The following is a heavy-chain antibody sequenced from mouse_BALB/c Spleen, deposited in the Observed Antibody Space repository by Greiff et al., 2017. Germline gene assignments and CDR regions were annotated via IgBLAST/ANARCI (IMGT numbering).Heavy chain of an antibody. J-gene: IGHJ4*01. CDR2: INPGSGGT. Sequence: QVQLQQSGAELVRPGTSVKVSCKASGYAFTNYLIEWVKQRPGQGLEWIGLINPGSGGTNYNEKFKGKATLTADKSSSTAYMQLSSLTSDDSAVYFCARYGGDAMDYWGQGTSVTVSS. CDR3: ARYGGDAMDY. V-gene: IGHV1-54*01. D-gene: IGHD1-1*02. CDR1: GYAFTNYL.